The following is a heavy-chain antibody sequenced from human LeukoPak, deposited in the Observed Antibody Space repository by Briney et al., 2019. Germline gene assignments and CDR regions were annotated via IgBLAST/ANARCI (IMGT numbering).Heavy chain of an antibody. D-gene: IGHD2-8*01. CDR2: IIPIFGTA. V-gene: IGHV1-69*06. J-gene: IGHJ4*02. Sequence: ASVKVSCKASGGTFSSFGISWVRQAPGQGLEWMGGIIPIFGTAHYAQKFQGRVTVTADKSTNTAYMELSRLRSEDTAVYYCARVYADPDYYFDYWRQGTLVTVSS. CDR3: ARVYADPDYYFDY. CDR1: GGTFSSFG.